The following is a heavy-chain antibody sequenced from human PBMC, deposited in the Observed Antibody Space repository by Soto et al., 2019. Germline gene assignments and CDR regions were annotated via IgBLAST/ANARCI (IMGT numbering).Heavy chain of an antibody. V-gene: IGHV3-30*18. D-gene: IGHD3-10*01. CDR1: GFTFSSYG. CDR3: AKLVTSGSTPDY. Sequence: PGGSLRLSCSASGFTFSSYGMHWVRQAPGKGLEWVAVISYDGSNKYYADSVKGRFTISRDNSKNTLYLQMNSLRAEDTAVYYCAKLVTSGSTPDYWGQGTLVTVSS. J-gene: IGHJ4*02. CDR2: ISYDGSNK.